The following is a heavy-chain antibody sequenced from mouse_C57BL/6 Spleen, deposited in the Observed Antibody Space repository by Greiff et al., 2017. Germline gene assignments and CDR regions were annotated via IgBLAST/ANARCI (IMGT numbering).Heavy chain of an antibody. CDR2: INPNNGGT. D-gene: IGHD1-1*02. CDR3: ARKTIYFDY. Sequence: VQLKQSGPELVKPGASVKMSCKASGYTFTDYNMHWVKQSHGKSLEWIGYINPNNGGTSYNQKFKGKATLTVNKSSSTAYMGLRSLTSEDSAVYYCARKTIYFDYWGQGTTLTVSS. CDR1: GYTFTDYN. J-gene: IGHJ2*01. V-gene: IGHV1-22*01.